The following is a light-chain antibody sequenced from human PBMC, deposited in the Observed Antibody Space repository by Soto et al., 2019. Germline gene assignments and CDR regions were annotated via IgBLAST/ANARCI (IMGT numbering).Light chain of an antibody. CDR2: GAS. V-gene: IGKV3-15*01. J-gene: IGKJ1*01. CDR1: QSVSSN. Sequence: EIVMTQSPATLSVSPGERATLSCRASQSVSSNLAWYQQKPGQAPRLLIYGASTRANGIPARFSGSGSGTEFSLTISSLQSEDFEVYYCQQYNNWPPWTFGQGTKVEIK. CDR3: QQYNNWPPWT.